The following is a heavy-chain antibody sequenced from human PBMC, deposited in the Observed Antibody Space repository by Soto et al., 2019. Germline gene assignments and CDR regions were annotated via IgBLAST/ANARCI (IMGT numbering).Heavy chain of an antibody. CDR2: INPNSGGT. D-gene: IGHD1-26*01. Sequence: AASVKVSCKXSGYTFTGYYMHWVRQAPGQGLEWMGWINPNSGGTNYAQKFQGWVTMTRDTSISTAYMELSRLRSDDTAVYYCARVYRGPSYGMDVWGQGTTVTVSS. CDR1: GYTFTGYY. V-gene: IGHV1-2*04. J-gene: IGHJ6*02. CDR3: ARVYRGPSYGMDV.